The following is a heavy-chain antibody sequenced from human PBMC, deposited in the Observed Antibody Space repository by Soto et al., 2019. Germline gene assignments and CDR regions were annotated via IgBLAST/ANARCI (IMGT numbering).Heavy chain of an antibody. CDR3: ATQLRYFDWMPLDY. J-gene: IGHJ4*02. V-gene: IGHV3-23*01. D-gene: IGHD3-9*01. Sequence: VQLLESGGGLEQPGGSLRLSCAASGFTFSSYAMTWVRQVPGKGLEWVSSVSGNGALTYYADSVKGRFTISRDNSKNTLYLQMGSLRAEDTAVYYCATQLRYFDWMPLDYWGQGTLVTVSS. CDR2: VSGNGALT. CDR1: GFTFSSYA.